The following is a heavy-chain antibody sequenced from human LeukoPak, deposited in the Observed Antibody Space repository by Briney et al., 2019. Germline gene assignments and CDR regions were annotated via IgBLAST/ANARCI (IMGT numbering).Heavy chain of an antibody. Sequence: SETLSLTCAVSGYSISSGYYWGWIRQPPGKGLEWIGSIYHSGSTHYNPSLKSRVTISVDTSKKQSSLKLSSVTAADTAVYYCARNSSSWYFDYWGQGTLVTVSS. CDR2: IYHSGST. CDR1: GYSISSGYY. D-gene: IGHD6-13*01. J-gene: IGHJ4*02. CDR3: ARNSSSWYFDY. V-gene: IGHV4-38-2*01.